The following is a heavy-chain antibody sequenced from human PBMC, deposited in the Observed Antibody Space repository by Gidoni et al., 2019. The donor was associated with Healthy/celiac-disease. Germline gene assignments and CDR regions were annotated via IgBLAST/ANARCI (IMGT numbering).Heavy chain of an antibody. D-gene: IGHD3-10*01. J-gene: IGHJ3*02. Sequence: EVQLVESGGGLVKPGGSLRLSCAASGFTFSSYSMNWVRQAPGKGLEWVSSISSSSSYIYYADSVKGRFTISRDNAKNSLYLQMNSLRAEDTAVYYCARDPGGSGSYPYAFDIWGQGTMVTVSS. CDR2: ISSSSSYI. CDR3: ARDPGGSGSYPYAFDI. V-gene: IGHV3-21*01. CDR1: GFTFSSYS.